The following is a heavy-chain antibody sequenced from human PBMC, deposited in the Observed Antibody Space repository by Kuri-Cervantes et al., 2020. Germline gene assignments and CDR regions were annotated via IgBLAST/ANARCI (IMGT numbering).Heavy chain of an antibody. CDR1: GFTFSSYS. CDR3: ARDHLAEYYDILTGSMTASLSASPEDAFDI. Sequence: GESLKISCAASGFTFSSYSMNWVRQAPGKGLEWMGSFDPEDGETIYAQKFQGRVTMTEDTSTDTAYMELSSLRSDDTAVYYCARDHLAEYYDILTGSMTASLSASPEDAFDIWGQGTMVTVSS. V-gene: IGHV1-24*01. CDR2: FDPEDGET. D-gene: IGHD3-9*01. J-gene: IGHJ3*02.